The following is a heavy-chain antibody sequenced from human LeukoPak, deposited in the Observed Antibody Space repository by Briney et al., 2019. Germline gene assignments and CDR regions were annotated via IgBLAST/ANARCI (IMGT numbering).Heavy chain of an antibody. CDR2: ISHSGRT. CDR3: TMGYDSSPPC. Sequence: PSETLSLTCAVYGGSFRGNYWTWIRQPPGKGLSWIGDISHSGRTNYNSSLKSRVTISLDTSKNQFCLKLSSVTDADTGVYFCTMGYDSSPPCWGQGPLVTVSS. CDR1: GGSFRGNY. D-gene: IGHD3-22*01. V-gene: IGHV4-34*01. J-gene: IGHJ4*02.